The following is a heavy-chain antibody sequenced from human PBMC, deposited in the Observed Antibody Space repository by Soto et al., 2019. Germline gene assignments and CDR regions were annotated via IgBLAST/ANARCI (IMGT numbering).Heavy chain of an antibody. CDR2: ISAYNGGT. CDR1: GYTFASYG. J-gene: IGHJ4*02. V-gene: IGHV1-18*01. CDR3: AGVMDQKVTRPDFGD. Sequence: ASVKVSCKASGYTFASYGVSGVRQAPGRGLEWMGWISAYNGGTNFAQRFQGRVTMTTDTATSTAYMELRSLRSDDTAVYYCAGVMDQKVTRPDFGDLGQGSLLTVSS. D-gene: IGHD2-21*02.